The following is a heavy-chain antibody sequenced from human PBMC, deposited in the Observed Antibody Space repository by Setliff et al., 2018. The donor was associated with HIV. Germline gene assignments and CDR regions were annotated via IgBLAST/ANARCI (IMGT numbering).Heavy chain of an antibody. CDR3: AVDTAMVRGMDV. D-gene: IGHD5-18*01. Sequence: EASVKVSCKASGGTFSSYAISWVRQAPGQGLEWMGGIIPILGIANYAQKFQGRVTITADESTSTAYMELSSLRSEDTAVYYCAVDTAMVRGMDVWGQGTTVTVSS. CDR1: GGTFSSYA. CDR2: IIPILGIA. J-gene: IGHJ6*02. V-gene: IGHV1-69*10.